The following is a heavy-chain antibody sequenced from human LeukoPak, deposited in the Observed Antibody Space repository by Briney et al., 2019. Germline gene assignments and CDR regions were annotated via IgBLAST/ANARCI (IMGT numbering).Heavy chain of an antibody. Sequence: SETLSLTCAVYGGSFSGYYWSWIRQPPGKGLEWIGSICHSGSTNYSPSLKSRVTISVDTSKNQFTLKLSSVTAADTAVYYCARDTVLYYFDYWGQGTLVTVSS. CDR1: GGSFSGYY. CDR3: ARDTVLYYFDY. CDR2: ICHSGST. V-gene: IGHV4-34*09. D-gene: IGHD4-11*01. J-gene: IGHJ4*02.